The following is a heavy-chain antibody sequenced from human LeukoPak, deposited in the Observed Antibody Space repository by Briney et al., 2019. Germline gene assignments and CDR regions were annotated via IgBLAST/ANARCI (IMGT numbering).Heavy chain of an antibody. D-gene: IGHD6-6*01. CDR3: ARGQYSSSPVFDF. J-gene: IGHJ4*02. Sequence: SETLSLTCTVSGGSISGNYWSWIRQPPGKGLEWIGEINHSGSTKYNPSLKGRVTISEDTSKHQFSLKLSSVTAADTAVYYCARGQYSSSPVFDFWGQGTLVTVSS. V-gene: IGHV4-34*01. CDR2: INHSGST. CDR1: GGSISGNY.